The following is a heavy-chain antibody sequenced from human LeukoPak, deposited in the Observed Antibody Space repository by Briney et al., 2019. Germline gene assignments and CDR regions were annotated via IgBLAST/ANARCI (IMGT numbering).Heavy chain of an antibody. V-gene: IGHV4-34*01. CDR3: ARASSANYGDYVYYYYYMDV. CDR1: GGSFSGYY. J-gene: IGHJ6*03. D-gene: IGHD4-17*01. CDR2: INHSGST. Sequence: SETLSLTCAVYGGSFSGYYWSWIRQPPGKGLEWIGEINHSGSTNYNPSLKSRVTISVDTSKNQFSLKLSPVTAADPAVYYCARASSANYGDYVYYYYYMDVWGKGTTVTVSS.